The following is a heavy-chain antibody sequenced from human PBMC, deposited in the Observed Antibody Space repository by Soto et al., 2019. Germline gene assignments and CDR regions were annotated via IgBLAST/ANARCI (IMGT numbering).Heavy chain of an antibody. CDR2: ISYGAST. Sequence: SETLSLTCTVSGESISSGDYYWSWIRKPPGKGLEWIGYISYGASTYYNPSLKSRVIISVDTSTNQFSLKLSAVTAADTATYYCAHDSSGYSITPYWLDPWGQGSLVTVS. J-gene: IGHJ5*02. D-gene: IGHD5-12*01. CDR3: AHDSSGYSITPYWLDP. V-gene: IGHV4-30-4*01. CDR1: GESISSGDYY.